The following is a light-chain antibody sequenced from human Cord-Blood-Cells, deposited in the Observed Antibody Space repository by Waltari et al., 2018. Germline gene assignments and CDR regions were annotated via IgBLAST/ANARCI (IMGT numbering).Light chain of an antibody. CDR1: KLGDKY. Sequence: SYELTQPPSVSVSPGQTASITCSGDKLGDKYACWYQQKPGQSPVLVIYQNSKRPQGXPERXSXSNSGNTATLTISGTQAMDEADYYCQAWDSSTSNYVFGTGTKVTVL. J-gene: IGLJ1*01. CDR2: QNS. V-gene: IGLV3-1*01. CDR3: QAWDSSTSNYV.